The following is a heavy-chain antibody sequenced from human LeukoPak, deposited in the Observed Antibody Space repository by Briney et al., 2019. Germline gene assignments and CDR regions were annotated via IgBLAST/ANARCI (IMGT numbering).Heavy chain of an antibody. V-gene: IGHV4-59*01. CDR3: CGTSTVNTSPRFDY. Sequence: SATLSLTCTVSGDSISSYYWSWIRQPPGKGLEWMGYIYYCGSTKYNPPLKRRVTITIETSKNHISLKVSCVTAADKTVYYYCGTSTVNTSPRFDYWGQGTLVTVSS. J-gene: IGHJ4*02. CDR2: IYYCGST. CDR1: GDSISSYY. D-gene: IGHD4-17*01.